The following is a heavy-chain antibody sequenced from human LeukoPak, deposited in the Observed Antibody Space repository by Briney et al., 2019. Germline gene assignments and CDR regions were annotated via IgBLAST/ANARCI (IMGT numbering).Heavy chain of an antibody. CDR2: IRYDGSNK. CDR1: GFTFSSYG. J-gene: IGHJ6*03. CDR3: AKDLAPGYSSGWPTYYMDV. V-gene: IGHV3-30*02. D-gene: IGHD6-19*01. Sequence: GGSLRLSCAASGFTFSSYGMHWVRQAPGKGLEWVAFIRYDGSNKYYADSVKGRFTISRDNSKNTLYLQMNSLRAEDTAVYYCAKDLAPGYSSGWPTYYMDVWGKGTTVTVSS.